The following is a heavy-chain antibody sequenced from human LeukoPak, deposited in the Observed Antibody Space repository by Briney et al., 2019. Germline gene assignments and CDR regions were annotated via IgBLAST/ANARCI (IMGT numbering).Heavy chain of an antibody. CDR3: ARRVGFCSSTNCRPYYFDY. J-gene: IGHJ4*02. CDR1: GASISSTTYY. Sequence: PSETLSLTCTVSGASISSTTYYWDWIRQPPGRGLEWIESIYYSGSTYYNPSLKSRVTISVDTSKNQFSLKLISVTAADTAVFYCARRVGFCSSTNCRPYYFDYWGQGTLVTVSS. CDR2: IYYSGST. V-gene: IGHV4-39*01. D-gene: IGHD2-2*01.